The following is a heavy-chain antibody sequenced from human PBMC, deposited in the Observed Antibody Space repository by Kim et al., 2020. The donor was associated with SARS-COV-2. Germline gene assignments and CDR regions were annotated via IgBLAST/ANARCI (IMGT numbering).Heavy chain of an antibody. CDR2: INPNSGGT. V-gene: IGHV1-2*06. D-gene: IGHD6-19*01. J-gene: IGHJ5*02. CDR1: GYTFTGYY. Sequence: ASVKVSCKASGYTFTGYYMHWVRQAPGQGLEWMGRINPNSGGTDYAQKFQGRVTMTRDTSISTAYMELSRLRSDDTAVYYCAREKQWLGNWFDPWGQGTLVTVSS. CDR3: AREKQWLGNWFDP.